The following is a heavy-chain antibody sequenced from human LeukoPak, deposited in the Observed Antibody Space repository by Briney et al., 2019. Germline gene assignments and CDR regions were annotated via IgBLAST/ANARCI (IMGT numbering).Heavy chain of an antibody. D-gene: IGHD3-22*01. CDR1: GGSFSGYY. V-gene: IGHV4-34*01. J-gene: IGHJ4*02. CDR2: INPRGST. CDR3: ARGPTSTYYYDSSGYRGGFYFDY. Sequence: SETLSLTCAVYGGSFSGYYWSWIRQPPGKGLEWIGEINPRGSTNYNPSLKSRVTISVAPSKNQFSLKLSSVTAADTAVYYCARGPTSTYYYDSSGYRGGFYFDYWGQGTLVTVSS.